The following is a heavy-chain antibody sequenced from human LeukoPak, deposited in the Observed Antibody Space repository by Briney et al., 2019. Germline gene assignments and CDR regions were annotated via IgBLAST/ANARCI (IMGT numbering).Heavy chain of an antibody. J-gene: IGHJ2*01. V-gene: IGHV3-73*01. CDR1: GFTFSGSA. D-gene: IGHD3-22*01. CDR2: IRSKANSYAT. Sequence: GGSLRLSCAASGFTFSGSAMHWVRQASGKGLEWVGRIRSKANSYATAYAASVKGRFTISREDSKNTAYLQMNSLKTEDTAVYYCTRPDSSGYWYFDLWGRGTLVTVSS. CDR3: TRPDSSGYWYFDL.